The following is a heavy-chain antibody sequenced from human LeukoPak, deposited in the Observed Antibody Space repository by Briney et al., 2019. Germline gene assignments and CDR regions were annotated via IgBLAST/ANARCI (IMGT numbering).Heavy chain of an antibody. D-gene: IGHD1-14*01. J-gene: IGHJ6*03. CDR2: ISAYNGNT. Sequence: ASVKVSCKASGYRFTSYAISWVRQAPGQGLEWMGWISAYNGNTNYAQKLQGRVTMTTDTSTSTAYMELRSLRSDDTAVYYCARDPSDHSYYYYMDVWGKGTTVTVSS. CDR1: GYRFTSYA. V-gene: IGHV1-18*01. CDR3: ARDPSDHSYYYYMDV.